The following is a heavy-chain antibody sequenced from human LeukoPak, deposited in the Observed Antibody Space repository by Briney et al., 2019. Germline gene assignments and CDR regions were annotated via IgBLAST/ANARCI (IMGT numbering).Heavy chain of an antibody. J-gene: IGHJ4*02. V-gene: IGHV1-8*01. CDR3: ARALSGCVLCFDY. CDR2: MNPNNGNT. D-gene: IGHD6-19*01. CDR1: GYTFTGYH. Sequence: ASVMVSCKASGYTFTGYHINWLRQATGQGLEWMGWMNPNNGNTGYAQKFQGRVTMTSNTSISTAYMELSSLRSDDTAVYYCARALSGCVLCFDYWGQGTLVTVSS.